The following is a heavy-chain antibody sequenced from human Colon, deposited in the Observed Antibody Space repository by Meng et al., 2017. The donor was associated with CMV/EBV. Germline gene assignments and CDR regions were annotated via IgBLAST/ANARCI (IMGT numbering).Heavy chain of an antibody. Sequence: GGSLRLSCAASGFTFSSYWMSWVRQAPGKGLEWVANIKQDGSEKYYVDSVKGRFTISRDNAKNSLYLQMNSLRAEDTAVYYCARVALWLGGIKYYGMDVWGQGTTVTVSS. V-gene: IGHV3-7*01. CDR3: ARVALWLGGIKYYGMDV. CDR2: IKQDGSEK. CDR1: GFTFSSYW. D-gene: IGHD3-10*01. J-gene: IGHJ6*02.